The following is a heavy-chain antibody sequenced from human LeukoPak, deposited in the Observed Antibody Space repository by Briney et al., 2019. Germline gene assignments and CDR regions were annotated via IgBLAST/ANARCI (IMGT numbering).Heavy chain of an antibody. CDR3: ARGVYIVATISNNWFDP. Sequence: SETLSLTCTVSGGSISSYYWSWIRQPPGKGLEWIGYIYYSGSTNYSPSLKSRVTISVDTSKNQFSLKLSSVTAADTAVYYCARGVYIVATISNNWFDPWGQGTLVTVSS. D-gene: IGHD5-12*01. CDR2: IYYSGST. CDR1: GGSISSYY. J-gene: IGHJ5*02. V-gene: IGHV4-59*01.